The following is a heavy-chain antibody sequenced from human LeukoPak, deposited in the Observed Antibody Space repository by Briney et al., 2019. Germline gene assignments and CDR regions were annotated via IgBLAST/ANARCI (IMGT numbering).Heavy chain of an antibody. D-gene: IGHD3-22*01. CDR3: ARAPSEIGGYYPEYFRH. V-gene: IGHV3-74*01. CDR1: GFTFSDYW. CDR2: IKSDGST. J-gene: IGHJ1*01. Sequence: GGSLRLSCAASGFTFSDYWMSWVRHAPGKGLVWVSRIKSDGSTNYADSVKGRFTISRDNANNTLSLQMNSLRPEDTGVYYCARAPSEIGGYYPEYFRHWGQGTLVTVSS.